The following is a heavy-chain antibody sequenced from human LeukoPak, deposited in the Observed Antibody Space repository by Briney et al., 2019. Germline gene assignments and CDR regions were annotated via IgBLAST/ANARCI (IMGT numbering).Heavy chain of an antibody. V-gene: IGHV3-48*04. Sequence: GGSLRLSCGASGFYFSGYSMNWVRQAPGKGLEWISYISSSGLTTYFSDSVKGRFTISRDNAKNSLYLQINSLRAEDTGVYYCVREETGYGPPHLDHWGQGTLVTVSS. CDR1: GFYFSGYS. D-gene: IGHD3-9*01. CDR2: ISSSGLTT. J-gene: IGHJ4*02. CDR3: VREETGYGPPHLDH.